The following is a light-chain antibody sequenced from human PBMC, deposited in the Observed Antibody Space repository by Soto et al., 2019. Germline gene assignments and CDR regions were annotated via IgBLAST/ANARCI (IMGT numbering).Light chain of an antibody. Sequence: DLVMPQSPLSLPVTPGEPASSSRRSSHSLLHSNGYNYVDWHLKKRGQSPQLLIDVGSNAASGVPDRISGRGAGTDFKMKISRVEAEDVGVYCCMQALQTLITFGQGTRLEIK. J-gene: IGKJ5*01. CDR2: VGS. CDR3: MQALQTLIT. V-gene: IGKV2-28*01. CDR1: HSLLHSNGYNY.